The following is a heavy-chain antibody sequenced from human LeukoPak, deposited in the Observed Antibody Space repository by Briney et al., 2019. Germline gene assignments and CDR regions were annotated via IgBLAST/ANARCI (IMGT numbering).Heavy chain of an antibody. CDR1: GGTFSSYA. Sequence: GASVKVSCRASGGTFSSYAISWVRQAPGQGLEWMGGIIPIFGIANYAQKFQGRVTITADKSTSTAYMELSSLRSEDTAVYYCARGFPGIAAAGTGDYWGQGTLVTVSS. CDR2: IIPIFGIA. V-gene: IGHV1-69*10. D-gene: IGHD6-13*01. J-gene: IGHJ4*02. CDR3: ARGFPGIAAAGTGDY.